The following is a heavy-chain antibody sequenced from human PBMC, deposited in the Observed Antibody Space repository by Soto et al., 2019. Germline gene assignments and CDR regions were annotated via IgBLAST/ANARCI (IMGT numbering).Heavy chain of an antibody. V-gene: IGHV4-34*01. D-gene: IGHD2-21*01. Sequence: PSETLSLTCAVYGGSFSDYYWSWVRQPPGKGLEWIGEINHRGSTNYSPSLKSRVSISVDTSKSQFSLKLSSVTAADTAVYYCARGDFGGNSDDYWGQGTLVTVSS. CDR2: INHRGST. J-gene: IGHJ4*02. CDR3: ARGDFGGNSDDY. CDR1: GGSFSDYY.